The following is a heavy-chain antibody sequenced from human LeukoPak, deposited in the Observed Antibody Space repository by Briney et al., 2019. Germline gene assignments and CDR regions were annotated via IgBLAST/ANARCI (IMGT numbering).Heavy chain of an antibody. Sequence: GGSLRLSCAASGFTFSSYAMHWVRQAPGKGLEWVAVISYDGSNKYYADSVKGRFTISRDNSKNTLYLQMNSLRAEDTAVYYCARDRPSSDYYYRYYFDYWGQGTLVTVSS. D-gene: IGHD3-22*01. J-gene: IGHJ4*02. CDR2: ISYDGSNK. CDR3: ARDRPSSDYYYRYYFDY. CDR1: GFTFSSYA. V-gene: IGHV3-30-3*01.